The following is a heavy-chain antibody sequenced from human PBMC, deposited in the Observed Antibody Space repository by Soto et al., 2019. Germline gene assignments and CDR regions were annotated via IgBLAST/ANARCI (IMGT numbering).Heavy chain of an antibody. V-gene: IGHV1-69*01. CDR1: ADSFISYG. CDR3: ARVFPDGWVEPGVVRGYLDT. J-gene: IGHJ4*02. CDR2: IIPIFGTT. D-gene: IGHD3-3*01. Sequence: QVQLVQSGAEVKEPGSAVKVSCKAPADSFISYGISWVRQAPGQVLEWMGGIIPIFGTTNYAEKFQGRVTITADESTNTAYMELSSLRSEDTALYYCARVFPDGWVEPGVVRGYLDTWGRGTLVTVSS.